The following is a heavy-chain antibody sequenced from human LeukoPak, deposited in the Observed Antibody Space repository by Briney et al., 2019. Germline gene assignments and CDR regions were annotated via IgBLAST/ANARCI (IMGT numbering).Heavy chain of an antibody. V-gene: IGHV4-34*01. CDR1: GGSFSGYY. D-gene: IGHD3-9*01. J-gene: IGHJ4*02. Sequence: SETLSLTCAVYGGSFSGYYWSWIRQPPGKGLEWIGEINHSGSTNYNPSLKSRVTISVDTSKNQFSLKLSSVTAADTAVYYCASGTGYYQFDYWGQGTLVTVSS. CDR3: ASGTGYYQFDY. CDR2: INHSGST.